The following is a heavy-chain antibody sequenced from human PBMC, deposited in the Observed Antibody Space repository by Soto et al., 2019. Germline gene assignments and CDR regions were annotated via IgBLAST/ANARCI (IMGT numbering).Heavy chain of an antibody. D-gene: IGHD3-10*01. CDR1: GGSFRGYY. CDR2: INHSGST. V-gene: IGHV4-34*01. J-gene: IGHJ6*04. CDR3: ARGRNGTSCYSVAGGSWSYSLVVDV. Sequence: QVQLQQWGAGLLKPSETLSLTCAVYGGSFRGYYWSWIRQPPGKGLEWIGEINHSGSTNYIPSLKCRVSISVDTTKNQLSLKLSTVTAAYTAVYYCARGRNGTSCYSVAGGSWSYSLVVDVWGKGTTVTVSS.